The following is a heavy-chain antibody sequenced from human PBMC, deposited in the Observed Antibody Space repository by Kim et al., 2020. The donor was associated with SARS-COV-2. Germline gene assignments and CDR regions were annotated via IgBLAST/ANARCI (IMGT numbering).Heavy chain of an antibody. J-gene: IGHJ6*02. V-gene: IGHV1-2*02. CDR1: GYTFTGYY. D-gene: IGHD5-18*01. Sequence: ASVKVSCKASGYTFTGYYMHWVRQAPGQGLEWMGWINPNSGGTNYAQKFQGRVTMTRDTSISTAYMELSRLRSDDTAVYYCARSDTAMVYYYYGMDVWGQGTTVTVSS. CDR3: ARSDTAMVYYYYGMDV. CDR2: INPNSGGT.